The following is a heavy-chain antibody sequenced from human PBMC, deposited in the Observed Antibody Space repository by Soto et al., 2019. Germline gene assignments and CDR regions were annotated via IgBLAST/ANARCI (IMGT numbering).Heavy chain of an antibody. CDR1: TFSFGTSW. V-gene: IGHV3-7*01. CDR3: ARDGGTLGFDY. Sequence: GGYLRLSCAASTFSFGTSWMTWVRQAPGKGLEWVAKIKEDGSEKYYVDSVKGRFTISRDNAKNSLYLQMNSLRAEDTAVYYCARDGGTLGFDYWGQGTLVTVSS. J-gene: IGHJ4*02. CDR2: IKEDGSEK. D-gene: IGHD7-27*01.